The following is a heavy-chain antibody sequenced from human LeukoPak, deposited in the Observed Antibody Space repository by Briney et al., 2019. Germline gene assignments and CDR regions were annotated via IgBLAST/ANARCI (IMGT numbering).Heavy chain of an antibody. CDR2: ISSSGSTI. J-gene: IGHJ4*02. Sequence: GGPLRLSCAASGFTFSSYEMNWVRQAPGKGLEWVSYISSSGSTIYYADSVKGRFTISRDNAKNSLYLQMNSLRAEDTAVYYCAREWTRSLGIPDYWGQGTLVTVSS. D-gene: IGHD3-16*01. V-gene: IGHV3-48*03. CDR1: GFTFSSYE. CDR3: AREWTRSLGIPDY.